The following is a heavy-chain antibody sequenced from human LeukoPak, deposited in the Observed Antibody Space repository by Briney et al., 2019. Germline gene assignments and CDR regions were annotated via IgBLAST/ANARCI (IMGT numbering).Heavy chain of an antibody. CDR3: ARAFIDISYYYGMDV. Sequence: ASVKVSCKASGGTFSSYAISRVRQAPGQGLEWIGGIIPIFGTANYAQKFQGRVTITADESTSTAYMELSSLRSEDTAVYYCARAFIDISYYYGMDVWGQGTTVTVSS. CDR2: IIPIFGTA. V-gene: IGHV1-69*13. CDR1: GGTFSSYA. D-gene: IGHD3-16*02. J-gene: IGHJ6*02.